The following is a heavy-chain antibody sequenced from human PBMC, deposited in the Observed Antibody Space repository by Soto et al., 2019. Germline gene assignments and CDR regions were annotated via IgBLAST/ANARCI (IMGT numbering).Heavy chain of an antibody. D-gene: IGHD5-12*01. J-gene: IGHJ6*03. CDR2: INPSGGST. CDR3: VRNGVKVPTTNFYMDV. Sequence: ASVKVCCKASGSTFKSCGMHWMRQATGQGLEWMAIINPSGGSTNYAQKFQGRVTMTRDTSTSTVYMELSSLRSEDTAVYYCVRNGVKVPTTNFYMDVWGIGTTVTVSS. V-gene: IGHV1-46*02. CDR1: GSTFKSCG.